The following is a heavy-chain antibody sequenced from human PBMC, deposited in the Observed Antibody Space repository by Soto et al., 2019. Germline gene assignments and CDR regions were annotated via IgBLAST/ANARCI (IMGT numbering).Heavy chain of an antibody. Sequence: GASVKVSCKASGYTFTSYDINWVRQATGQGLEWMGWMNPNSGNTGYAQKFQGRVTMTRNTSISTAYMELSSLRSEDTAVYYCARGPFLPAAMPGVSFDYWGQGTLVTVSS. CDR2: MNPNSGNT. CDR3: ARGPFLPAAMPGVSFDY. J-gene: IGHJ4*02. V-gene: IGHV1-8*01. CDR1: GYTFTSYD. D-gene: IGHD2-2*01.